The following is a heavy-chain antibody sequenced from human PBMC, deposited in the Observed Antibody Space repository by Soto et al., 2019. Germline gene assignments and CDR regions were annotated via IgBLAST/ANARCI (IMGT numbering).Heavy chain of an antibody. V-gene: IGHV1-8*01. J-gene: IGHJ6*03. CDR2: MNPNSGNT. Sequence: QVQLVQSGAEVKKPGASVKVSCKASGYTFTSYDINWVRQATGQGLEWMGGMNPNSGNTGYAQKFQGRVTMTRNTSISTAYMKLSSLRSEDTAVYYCAKGNYYYYYMDVWGKGTTVTVSS. CDR1: GYTFTSYD. CDR3: AKGNYYYYYMDV.